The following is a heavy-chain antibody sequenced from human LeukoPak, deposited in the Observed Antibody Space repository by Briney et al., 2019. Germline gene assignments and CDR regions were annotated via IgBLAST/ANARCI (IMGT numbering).Heavy chain of an antibody. CDR2: ISDSGGST. Sequence: PGGSLRLSCAASGFTFNSYAMSWVRQAPGKGLEWVSGISDSGGSTYYADSVKGRFAISRDNSKNTLYLQMNSLRAEDTAVYYCGGKFPGWTLAFDYRGPGNLVNVSS. CDR3: GGKFPGWTLAFDY. CDR1: GFTFNSYA. V-gene: IGHV3-23*01. D-gene: IGHD3/OR15-3a*01. J-gene: IGHJ4*02.